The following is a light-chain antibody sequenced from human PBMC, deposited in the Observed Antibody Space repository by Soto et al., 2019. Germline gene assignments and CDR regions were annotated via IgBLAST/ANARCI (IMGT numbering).Light chain of an antibody. V-gene: IGKV3-15*01. J-gene: IGKJ2*01. Sequence: EIVMTQSPATLSVSPGERATLSCRASQSVSSNLAWYQQKPGQAPRLLIYGASTRATGIPARFSGSGSGTEFTLTISRPQSEDFAVYYCQQYYNWPPYTFGKGTKLEIK. CDR3: QQYYNWPPYT. CDR1: QSVSSN. CDR2: GAS.